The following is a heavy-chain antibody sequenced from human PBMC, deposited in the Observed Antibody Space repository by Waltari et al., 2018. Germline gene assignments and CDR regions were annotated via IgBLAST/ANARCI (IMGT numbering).Heavy chain of an antibody. Sequence: QVQLVQSGAEVKKPGASVKVSCKASGYTFTSYYLHWVRQAPGQGLEWMGIINPSGGSTSYAQHFQGRVTMTRDTSTSTVHMELSSLRSEDTAVYYWARKGRQLVPFDYWGQGTLVTVSS. CDR3: ARKGRQLVPFDY. J-gene: IGHJ4*02. CDR2: INPSGGST. V-gene: IGHV1-46*01. D-gene: IGHD6-6*01. CDR1: GYTFTSYY.